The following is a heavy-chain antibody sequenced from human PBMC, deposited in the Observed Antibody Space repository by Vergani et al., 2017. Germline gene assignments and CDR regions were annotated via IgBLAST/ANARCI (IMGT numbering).Heavy chain of an antibody. CDR3: ARDRVDIVATTTYYYYYYGMDV. J-gene: IGHJ6*02. V-gene: IGHV4-59*01. Sequence: QVQLQESGPGLVKPSETLSLTCTVSGGSISSYYWTWIRQPPGKGLEWIGNIYYTGSTNYNPSLQSRVTMSVDTSNNQFSLRLSSVTAADTAVYYCARDRVDIVATTTYYYYYYGMDVWGQGTTVTVSS. CDR1: GGSISSYY. CDR2: IYYTGST. D-gene: IGHD5-12*01.